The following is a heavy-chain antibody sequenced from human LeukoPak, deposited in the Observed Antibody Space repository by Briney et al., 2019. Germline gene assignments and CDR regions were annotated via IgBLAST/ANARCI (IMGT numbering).Heavy chain of an antibody. CDR1: GYTFTGYY. CDR3: ARDKAYDSSGSYTDY. Sequence: ASVKVSCKASGYTFTGYYMHWVRQAPGQGLEWMGWINPNSGGTNCAQKFQGRVTMTRDTSISTAYMELSRLRSDDTAVYYCARDKAYDSSGSYTDYWGQGTLVTVSS. J-gene: IGHJ4*02. V-gene: IGHV1-2*02. CDR2: INPNSGGT. D-gene: IGHD3-22*01.